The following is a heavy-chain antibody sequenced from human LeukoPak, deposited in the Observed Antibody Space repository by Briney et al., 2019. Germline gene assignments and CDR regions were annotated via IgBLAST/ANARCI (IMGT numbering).Heavy chain of an antibody. CDR1: GYTFTGYY. Sequence: GASVKVSCKASGYTFTGYYMHWVRQAPGRGLEWMGWINPNSGGTNYAQKFQGRVTMTRDTSISTAYMELSRLRSDDTAVYYCARDVAVAGTGLDYWGQGTLVTVSS. J-gene: IGHJ4*02. V-gene: IGHV1-2*02. CDR3: ARDVAVAGTGLDY. CDR2: INPNSGGT. D-gene: IGHD6-19*01.